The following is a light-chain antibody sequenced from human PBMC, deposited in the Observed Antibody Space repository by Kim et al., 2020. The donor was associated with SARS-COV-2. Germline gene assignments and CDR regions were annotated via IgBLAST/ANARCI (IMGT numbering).Light chain of an antibody. J-gene: IGLJ2*01. Sequence: QSALTQPASVSGSPGQSITISCTGASSDVGAYDYVSWYQQHPGKAPKLMIYDVYDRPSGVSYRFSGSKSGNTASLTISGLQPEDEADYYCSSYSSSSSLLFGGGTQLTVL. CDR2: DVY. CDR1: SSDVGAYDY. CDR3: SSYSSSSSLL. V-gene: IGLV2-14*03.